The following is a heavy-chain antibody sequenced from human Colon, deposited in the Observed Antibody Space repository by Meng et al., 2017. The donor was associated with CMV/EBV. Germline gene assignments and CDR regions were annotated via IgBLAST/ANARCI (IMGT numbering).Heavy chain of an antibody. V-gene: IGHV3-23*01. CDR2: ITGSAAST. D-gene: IGHD2-15*01. Sequence: GGSLRLSCAASGFTFSSYAMSWVRQAPGKGLECVATITGSAASTYYADSVKGRFTISRDNSKNTLYLQMDSLSAEDTAIYYCARDGVVVLGATRDWGQGTLVTVSS. CDR1: GFTFSSYA. J-gene: IGHJ4*02. CDR3: ARDGVVVLGATRD.